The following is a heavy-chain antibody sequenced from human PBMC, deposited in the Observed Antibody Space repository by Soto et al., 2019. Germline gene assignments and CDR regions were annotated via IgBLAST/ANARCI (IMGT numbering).Heavy chain of an antibody. CDR3: GSPHSDSSNAFDL. CDR1: GFSFENYG. V-gene: IGHV3-33*01. Sequence: QVQMVESGGGVVQPGRSLRLSCAASGFSFENYGMHWVRQAPGRGLEWVAIIWYDGSLQYYAAAVKGRFTISRDNSKTTVYLEMNSLRLDDTATYYCGSPHSDSSNAFDLWGQGTLVTVSS. J-gene: IGHJ5*02. CDR2: IWYDGSLQ. D-gene: IGHD3-22*01.